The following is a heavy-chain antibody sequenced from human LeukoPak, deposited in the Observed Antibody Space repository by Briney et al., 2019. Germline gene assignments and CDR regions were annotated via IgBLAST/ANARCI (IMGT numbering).Heavy chain of an antibody. CDR3: TTANHYASGKSDY. CDR2: IKRKSDGGTT. Sequence: GGSLRLSCAASGFTFSNAWMNWVRQAPGKGLEWVGRIKRKSDGGTTDYAAPMKGRFTISRDDSKNTLYLQVSSLKTEDTAVYYCTTANHYASGKSDYWGQGALVTVSS. CDR1: GFTFSNAW. D-gene: IGHD3-10*01. V-gene: IGHV3-15*07. J-gene: IGHJ4*02.